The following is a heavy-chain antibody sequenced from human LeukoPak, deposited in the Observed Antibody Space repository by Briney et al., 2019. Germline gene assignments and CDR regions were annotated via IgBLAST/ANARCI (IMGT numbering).Heavy chain of an antibody. Sequence: PGGSLRLSCAASGFTFSSYSTNWVRQAPGKGLEWVSSISSSSSYIYYADSVKGRFTISRDNAKNSLYLQMNSLRAEDTAVYYCARDSSYSSSWYVYYMDVWGKGTTVTVSS. J-gene: IGHJ6*03. CDR3: ARDSSYSSSWYVYYMDV. CDR2: ISSSSSYI. CDR1: GFTFSSYS. V-gene: IGHV3-21*01. D-gene: IGHD6-13*01.